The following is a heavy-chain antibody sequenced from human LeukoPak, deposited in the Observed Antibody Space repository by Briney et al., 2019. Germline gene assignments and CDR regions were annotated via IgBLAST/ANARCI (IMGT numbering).Heavy chain of an antibody. V-gene: IGHV4-34*01. D-gene: IGHD4-11*01. J-gene: IGHJ4*02. CDR2: INHSGST. CDR3: ANYSNYEYYFDY. CDR1: GGSFSGYY. Sequence: SETLSLTCAVYGGSFSGYYWSWIRQPPGKGLEWIGEINHSGSTNYNPSLKSRVTISVDTSKNQFSLKLSSVTAADTAAYYCANYSNYEYYFDYWGQGTLVTVSS.